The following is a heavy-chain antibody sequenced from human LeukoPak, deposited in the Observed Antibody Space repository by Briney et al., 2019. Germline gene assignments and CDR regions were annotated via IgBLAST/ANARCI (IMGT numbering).Heavy chain of an antibody. CDR3: ARRLYSSGWSSLDY. CDR1: GFTVSSNY. J-gene: IGHJ4*02. D-gene: IGHD6-13*01. V-gene: IGHV3-53*01. Sequence: GGSLRLSCAASGFTVSSNYMSWVRQAPGKGLEWVSVIYSGGSTYYADSVKGRFTISRDNSKNTLYLQMNSLRAEDTAVYYCARRLYSSGWSSLDYWGQGTLVTVSS. CDR2: IYSGGST.